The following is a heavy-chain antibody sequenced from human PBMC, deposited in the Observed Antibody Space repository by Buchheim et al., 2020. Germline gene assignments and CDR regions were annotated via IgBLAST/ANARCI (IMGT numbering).Heavy chain of an antibody. J-gene: IGHJ3*01. D-gene: IGHD6-19*01. Sequence: QVQLVQSGAEVKNPGASVKISCKASGYTFTSYDINWVRQSSGQGLEWMGWINPNSGGTGSTQKFQGRITMTRDTSISTAYMELSSLRSEDTAVYYCASHPYSSGWYLWGQGT. V-gene: IGHV1-8*01. CDR3: ASHPYSSGWYL. CDR1: GYTFTSYD. CDR2: INPNSGGT.